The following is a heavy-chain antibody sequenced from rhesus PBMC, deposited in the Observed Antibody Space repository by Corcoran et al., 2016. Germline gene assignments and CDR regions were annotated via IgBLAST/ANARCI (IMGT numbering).Heavy chain of an antibody. D-gene: IGHD3-28*01. CDR3: ARITGPNSGYRGYYFDY. J-gene: IGHJ4*01. Sequence: QVALEESGPALVKPTQTLTLTCTFSGFSITSVGAGGGWSRQSPGKALEWLTSIYWNNDKYYRAPLRSRLSTSMDTSKNQVFLTLANMDPVHGGTYSCARITGPNSGYRGYYFDYWGQGLLVTVSS. CDR1: GFSITSVGAG. CDR2: IYWNNDK. V-gene: IGHV2-95*01.